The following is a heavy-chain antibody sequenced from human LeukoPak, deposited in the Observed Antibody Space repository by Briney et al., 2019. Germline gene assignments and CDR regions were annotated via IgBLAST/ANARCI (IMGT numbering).Heavy chain of an antibody. J-gene: IGHJ4*02. Sequence: GSLRLSCAASGFTFSSYGMHWVRQAPGKGLEWVAVISYDGSNKYYADSVKGRFTISRDNSKNTLYLQMNSLRAEDTAVYYCAKLTMVRGVSQAFDYWGQGTLVTVSS. V-gene: IGHV3-30*18. D-gene: IGHD3-10*01. CDR3: AKLTMVRGVSQAFDY. CDR1: GFTFSSYG. CDR2: ISYDGSNK.